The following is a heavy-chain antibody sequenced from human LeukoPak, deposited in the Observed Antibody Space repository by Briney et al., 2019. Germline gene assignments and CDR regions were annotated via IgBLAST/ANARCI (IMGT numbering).Heavy chain of an antibody. CDR3: ARDTHNVLLVQ. J-gene: IGHJ4*02. CDR2: IRYDGSNN. D-gene: IGHD2-8*01. Sequence: PGGSLRLSCAASGFTFRSYGMHWVRQAPAPGLAPVALIRYDGSNNYYADSVKGRFTISRDNSKNTLYLQMNSLRAEDTAVYYCARDTHNVLLVQWRQGTLVTVSS. V-gene: IGHV3-30*02. CDR1: GFTFRSYG.